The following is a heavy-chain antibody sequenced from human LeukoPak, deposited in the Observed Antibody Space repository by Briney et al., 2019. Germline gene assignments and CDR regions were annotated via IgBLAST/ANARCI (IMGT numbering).Heavy chain of an antibody. CDR3: ARDSSFYGSGSYSPFDY. Sequence: GASVKVSCKASGYTFTSYGISWVRQAPGQGLEWMGWISGYNGNTNYAQKLQGRVTMTTDTSTSTAYMELRSLTSDDTAVYYCARDSSFYGSGSYSPFDYWGQGTLVSVSS. V-gene: IGHV1-18*01. CDR2: ISGYNGNT. CDR1: GYTFTSYG. D-gene: IGHD3-10*01. J-gene: IGHJ4*02.